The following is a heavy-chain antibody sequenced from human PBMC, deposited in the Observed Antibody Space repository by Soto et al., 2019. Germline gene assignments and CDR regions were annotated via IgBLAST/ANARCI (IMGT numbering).Heavy chain of an antibody. CDR2: ISWDGEK. J-gene: IGHJ4*02. V-gene: IGHV2-5*02. CDR3: ALGRGDLLSGHCYLDY. D-gene: IGHD3-3*01. Sequence: QITLKESGPTLVKPTQTLTLTCTFSGFSLNTRGVGVGWIRQPPGKALEWLALISWDGEKRYSPSLKSRLTITKATSENQVVLTIPNMDPVDTTANFCALGRGDLLSGHCYLDYWGQGTLATVSS. CDR1: GFSLNTRGVG.